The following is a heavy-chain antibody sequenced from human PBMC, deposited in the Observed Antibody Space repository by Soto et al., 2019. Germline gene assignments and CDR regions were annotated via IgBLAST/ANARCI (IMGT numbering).Heavy chain of an antibody. J-gene: IGHJ6*02. V-gene: IGHV1-69*01. CDR1: GGTFSSYA. D-gene: IGHD2-15*01. CDR3: ARDEEYCSVGSCYYYGRDV. CDR2: IIPIFGTA. Sequence: QVQLVQSGAEVKKPGSSVKVSCKASGGTFSSYAISWVRQAPGQGLEWMGGIIPIFGTANYAQKFQGRVTITADESTSTAYMELSSLRSEYTAVYYCARDEEYCSVGSCYYYGRDVWGQGTTVTVSS.